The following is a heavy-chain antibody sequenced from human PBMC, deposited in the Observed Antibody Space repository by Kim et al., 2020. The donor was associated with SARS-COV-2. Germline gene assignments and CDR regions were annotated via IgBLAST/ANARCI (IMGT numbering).Heavy chain of an antibody. Sequence: SETLSLTCTVSGGSISSGGYYWSWIRQHPGKGLEWIGYIYYSGSTYYNPSLKSRVTISVDTSKNQFSLKLSSVTAADTAVYYCARDNYGGNRYYYYGMDVWGQGTTVTVSS. D-gene: IGHD4-17*01. J-gene: IGHJ6*02. CDR1: GGSISSGGYY. CDR3: ARDNYGGNRYYYYGMDV. V-gene: IGHV4-31*03. CDR2: IYYSGST.